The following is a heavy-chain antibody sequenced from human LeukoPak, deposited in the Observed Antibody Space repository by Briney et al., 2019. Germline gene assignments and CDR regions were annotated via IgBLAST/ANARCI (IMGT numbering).Heavy chain of an antibody. CDR2: INSSSSYI. J-gene: IGHJ3*02. CDR3: ARRTMSGYDALDI. D-gene: IGHD5-18*01. V-gene: IGHV3-21*01. Sequence: GGSLRLSCAASGFTFSSYSMNWVRQAPGKGLEWVSSINSSSSYIYYADSVKGRFTISRDNAKISLYLQMNSLRAEDTAVYYCARRTMSGYDALDIWGQGTMVTVSS. CDR1: GFTFSSYS.